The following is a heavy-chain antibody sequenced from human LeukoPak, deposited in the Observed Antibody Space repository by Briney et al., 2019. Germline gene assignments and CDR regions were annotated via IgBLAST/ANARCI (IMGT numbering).Heavy chain of an antibody. J-gene: IGHJ4*02. CDR2: FDPEDGET. CDR1: GYALTELS. V-gene: IGHV1-24*01. D-gene: IGHD1-26*01. CDR3: ATDLVGATLTLD. Sequence: ASVKVSCKVSGYALTELSMHWVRQAPGKGLEWMGGFDPEDGETIYAQKFQGRVTMTEDTSTDTAYMELSSLRSEDTAVYYCATDLVGATLTLDWGQGTLVTVSS.